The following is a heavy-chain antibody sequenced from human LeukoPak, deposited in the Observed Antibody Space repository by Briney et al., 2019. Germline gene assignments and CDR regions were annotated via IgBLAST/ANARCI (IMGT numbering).Heavy chain of an antibody. Sequence: AASVKVSCKASGGTFSSYAISWVRQAPGQGLEWMGGIIPIFGTANYAQKFQGRVTITADESTSTAYMELSSLRSEDTAVYYCARGPLINDFWSGYNYYYYYMDVWGKGPTVTVSS. D-gene: IGHD3-3*01. J-gene: IGHJ6*03. V-gene: IGHV1-69*13. CDR2: IIPIFGTA. CDR1: GGTFSSYA. CDR3: ARGPLINDFWSGYNYYYYYMDV.